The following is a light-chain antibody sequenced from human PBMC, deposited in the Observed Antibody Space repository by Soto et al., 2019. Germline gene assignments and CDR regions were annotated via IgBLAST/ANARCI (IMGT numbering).Light chain of an antibody. Sequence: QSALTQPASVSGSPGQSIAISCTGTSSDVGTYNLVSWYQQHPGKAPKLMIYQVSKRPSGASDRFSGSKSGNTASLTISALQAEDEADYYCCSFTRSDTVVFGGGTKLTVL. CDR3: CSFTRSDTVV. CDR2: QVS. V-gene: IGLV2-23*02. CDR1: SSDVGTYNL. J-gene: IGLJ2*01.